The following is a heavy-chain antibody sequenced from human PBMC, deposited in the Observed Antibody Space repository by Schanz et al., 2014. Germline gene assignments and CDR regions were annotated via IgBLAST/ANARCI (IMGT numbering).Heavy chain of an antibody. J-gene: IGHJ3*02. CDR1: GFTFSSYA. CDR3: TRSYYDFSWGSYRFRAFDI. Sequence: VQLVESGGGVVQPGRSLRLSCAASGFTFSSYAMHWVRQVPGKGLEWVSCTNGDGTNAKYADSVKGRFTISRDNAKKTLSLQMISLRAEDTAIYFCTRSYYDFSWGSYRFRAFDIWGQGTTVIVSS. CDR2: TNGDGTNA. V-gene: IGHV3-74*02. D-gene: IGHD3-16*02.